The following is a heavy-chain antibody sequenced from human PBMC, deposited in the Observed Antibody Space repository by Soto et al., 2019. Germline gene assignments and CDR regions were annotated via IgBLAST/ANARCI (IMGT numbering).Heavy chain of an antibody. CDR1: GYSISSGYY. V-gene: IGHV4-38-2*01. Sequence: ASETLSLTCAVSGYSISSGYYWGWIRQPPGKGLVWIGSIYHSGSTYYNASLKSRVTISVDTSKNQFSLKLSSVTAADTAVYYCARTSYVWGSYRSFDCWDQGILVTVSS. D-gene: IGHD3-16*02. CDR3: ARTSYVWGSYRSFDC. J-gene: IGHJ4*02. CDR2: IYHSGST.